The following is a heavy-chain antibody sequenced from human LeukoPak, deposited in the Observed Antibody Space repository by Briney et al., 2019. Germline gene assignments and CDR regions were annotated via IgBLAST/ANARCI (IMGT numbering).Heavy chain of an antibody. CDR3: VRERGGYCSGISCSNAIDY. D-gene: IGHD2-2*01. CDR1: GFTFSSYW. J-gene: IGHJ4*02. CDR2: IKQDGSEK. Sequence: GGSLRLSCEASGFTFSSYWMSWVRQAPGKGLEWVANIKQDGSEKNCVDSVKGRFTISRDNAKNSLYLQMNSLRAEDTAVYYCVRERGGYCSGISCSNAIDYWGQGTLVTASS. V-gene: IGHV3-7*01.